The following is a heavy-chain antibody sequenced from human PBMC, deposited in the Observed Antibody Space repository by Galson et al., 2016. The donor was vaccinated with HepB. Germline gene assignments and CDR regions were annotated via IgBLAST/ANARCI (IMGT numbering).Heavy chain of an antibody. CDR2: INSDGSTT. D-gene: IGHD2-2*01. V-gene: IGHV3-74*01. Sequence: SLRLSCAASGFTFSSYWMHWVRQAPGKGLVWVSRINSDGSTTNYADSVKGRFTISRDNAKNTLYLQMNRLRAEDVAVYYCGRVGVPAVIPYDYWGQGTLVTVSS. CDR1: GFTFSSYW. J-gene: IGHJ4*02. CDR3: GRVGVPAVIPYDY.